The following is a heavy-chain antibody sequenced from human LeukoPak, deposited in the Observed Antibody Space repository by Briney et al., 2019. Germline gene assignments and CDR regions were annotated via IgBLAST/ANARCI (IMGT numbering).Heavy chain of an antibody. D-gene: IGHD2/OR15-2a*01. CDR2: IIPIFGTA. CDR1: GGTFSSYA. J-gene: IGHJ4*02. V-gene: IGHV1-69*13. Sequence: SVKVSCKASGGTFSSYAISWVRQAPGQGLEWMGGIIPIFGTANYSQKFQGRVTITADESTSTAYMELSSLRSEDTAVYYCASRYFTIYTSGFDYWGQGTLVTVSS. CDR3: ASRYFTIYTSGFDY.